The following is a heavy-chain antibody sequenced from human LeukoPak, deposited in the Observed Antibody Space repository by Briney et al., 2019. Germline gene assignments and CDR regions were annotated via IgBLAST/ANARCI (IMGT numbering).Heavy chain of an antibody. D-gene: IGHD7-27*01. CDR3: TRDRGSSTLGDY. J-gene: IGHJ4*02. CDR2: ISGSGGST. Sequence: GGSLRLSCAASGFTFSSYAMSWVRQAPGKGLEWVSAISGSGGSTYYADSVKGRFTISRDNSKNTLYLQMNSPKTEDTAVYYCTRDRGSSTLGDYWGQGTLVTVSS. V-gene: IGHV3-23*01. CDR1: GFTFSSYA.